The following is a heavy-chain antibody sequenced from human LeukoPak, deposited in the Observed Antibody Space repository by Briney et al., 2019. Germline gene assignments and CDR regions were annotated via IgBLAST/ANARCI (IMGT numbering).Heavy chain of an antibody. D-gene: IGHD3-10*01. Sequence: PGGSLRLSCAASGFTFSSYAMSWIRQPPGKGLEWIGYIYYSGSTNYNPSLKSRVTISVDTSKNQFSLKLSSVTAADTAVYYCARAVYYGSTLDYWGQGTLVTVSS. CDR1: GFTFSSYA. CDR3: ARAVYYGSTLDY. J-gene: IGHJ4*02. V-gene: IGHV4-59*01. CDR2: IYYSGST.